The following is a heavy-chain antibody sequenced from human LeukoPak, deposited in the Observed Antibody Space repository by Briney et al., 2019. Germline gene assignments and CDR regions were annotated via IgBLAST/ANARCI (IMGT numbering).Heavy chain of an antibody. CDR3: ARDRPNYYGSDGHYYRRDGDY. Sequence: GGSLRLSCAASGFTFSIYAMSWVRQAPGKGLQWVSSITSRGESTWYVDSVKGRFAITRDNSENTLYLQMHSLRAEDTAVYYCARDRPNYYGSDGHYYRRDGDYWGRGTLVSVSS. J-gene: IGHJ4*02. CDR2: ITSRGEST. CDR1: GFTFSIYA. V-gene: IGHV3-23*01. D-gene: IGHD3-22*01.